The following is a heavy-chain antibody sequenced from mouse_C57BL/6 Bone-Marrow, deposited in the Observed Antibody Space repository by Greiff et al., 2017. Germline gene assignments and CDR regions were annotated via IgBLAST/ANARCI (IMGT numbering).Heavy chain of an antibody. Sequence: VQLQQSGPELVKPGASVKISCKASGYAFSSSWMNWVKQRPGKGLEWIGRIYPGDGDTNYKGKFKGKATLTADKSSSTAYMQLSSLTSEDSAVCFCASSTTVVEGYWGQGTLVTVSA. CDR1: GYAFSSSW. D-gene: IGHD1-1*01. CDR2: IYPGDGDT. J-gene: IGHJ3*01. V-gene: IGHV1-82*01. CDR3: ASSTTVVEGY.